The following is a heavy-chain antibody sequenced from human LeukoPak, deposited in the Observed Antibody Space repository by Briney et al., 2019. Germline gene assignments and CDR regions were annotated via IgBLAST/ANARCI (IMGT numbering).Heavy chain of an antibody. J-gene: IGHJ4*02. CDR2: IYSGGST. D-gene: IGHD3-22*01. Sequence: AGGSLRLSCAASGFTVSSNYMSWVRQAPGKGLEWVSVIYSGGSTYYADSVKGRFTISRDNSKNTLYLQMNSLRAEDTAVYYCAREPLYYDSSGYYDYWGQGTLVTVSS. V-gene: IGHV3-53*01. CDR1: GFTVSSNY. CDR3: AREPLYYDSSGYYDY.